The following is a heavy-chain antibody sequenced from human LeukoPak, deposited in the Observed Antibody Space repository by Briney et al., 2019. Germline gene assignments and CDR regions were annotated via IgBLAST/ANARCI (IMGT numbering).Heavy chain of an antibody. J-gene: IGHJ3*02. CDR1: GGSISSSSYY. CDR3: ARDLWFGESDLDAFDI. D-gene: IGHD3-10*01. V-gene: IGHV4-39*07. Sequence: PAETLSLTCTVSGGSISSSSYYWGWIRQPPGKGLEWIGSIYYSGSTYYNPSLKSRVTISVDTSKNQFSLKLSSVTAADTAVYYCARDLWFGESDLDAFDIWGQGTMVTVSS. CDR2: IYYSGST.